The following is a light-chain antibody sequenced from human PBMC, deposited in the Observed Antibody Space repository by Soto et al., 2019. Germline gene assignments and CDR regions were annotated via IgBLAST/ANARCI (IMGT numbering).Light chain of an antibody. CDR3: TSFTSRHTYV. J-gene: IGLJ1*01. CDR2: DVS. CDR1: SSDVGGYNY. Sequence: QSVLTHPASVSGSPGQSITIYCTVTSSDVGGYNYVSWYQQHPDKAPRLIIYDVSNRPSGVSDRFSGSKSGETSALTIAGLQAEDEADYYGTSFTSRHTYVCGTETKLTVL. V-gene: IGLV2-14*03.